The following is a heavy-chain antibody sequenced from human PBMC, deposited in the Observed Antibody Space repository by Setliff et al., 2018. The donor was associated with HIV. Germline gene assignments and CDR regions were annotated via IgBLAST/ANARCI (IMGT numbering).Heavy chain of an antibody. V-gene: IGHV4-34*01. CDR1: AGSFSGYY. CDR2: INHSGST. D-gene: IGHD1-26*01. CDR3: ARGRRNEWELLILAFDM. Sequence: SETLSLTCAVYAGSFSGYYWSWIRQPSGKGLEWIGEINHSGSTNYNPSLKSRVTISVDTSKKQFSLKLSSVTAADTAVYYCARGRRNEWELLILAFDMWGQGTMVTVSS. J-gene: IGHJ3*02.